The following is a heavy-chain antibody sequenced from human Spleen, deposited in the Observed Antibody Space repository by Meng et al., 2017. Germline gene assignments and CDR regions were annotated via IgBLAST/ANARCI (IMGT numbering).Heavy chain of an antibody. Sequence: SETLSLTCTVSGGSISSGGYYWSWIRQHPGKGLEWIGYIYYSGSTYYNPSLKSRVTISVDTSKNQFSLKLSSVTAADTAVYYCARKFSGYSSAFDYWGQGTLVTVSS. CDR1: GGSISSGGYY. CDR2: IYYSGST. V-gene: IGHV4-31*03. J-gene: IGHJ4*02. D-gene: IGHD3-22*01. CDR3: ARKFSGYSSAFDY.